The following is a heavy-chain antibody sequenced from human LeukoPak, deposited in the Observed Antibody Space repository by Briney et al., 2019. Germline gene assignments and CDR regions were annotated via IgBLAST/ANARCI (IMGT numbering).Heavy chain of an antibody. CDR3: ARVRDCSGGSCRYGMDV. J-gene: IGHJ6*02. D-gene: IGHD2-15*01. CDR2: IYYSGST. CDR1: GGSISSGDYY. Sequence: PSETLSLTCTVSGGSISSGDYYWSWIRQPPGKGLEWIGYIYYSGSTYYNPSLKSRVTISVDTSKNQFSLKLSSVTAADTAVYYCARVRDCSGGSCRYGMDVWGQGTTVTVSS. V-gene: IGHV4-30-4*01.